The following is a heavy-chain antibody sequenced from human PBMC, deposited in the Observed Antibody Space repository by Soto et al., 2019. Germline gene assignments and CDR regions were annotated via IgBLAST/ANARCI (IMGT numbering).Heavy chain of an antibody. CDR3: AREIQLDRALDY. D-gene: IGHD5-18*01. J-gene: IGHJ4*02. CDR2: ISYDGSNK. CDR1: GFTFSSYA. V-gene: IGHV3-30-3*01. Sequence: QVQLVESGGGVVQPGRSLRLSCAASGFTFSSYAMHWVRQAPGKGLEWVAVISYDGSNKYYADSMKGRFTISRDNSKNTLYLQMNSLRAEDTAVYYCAREIQLDRALDYWGQGTLVTVSS.